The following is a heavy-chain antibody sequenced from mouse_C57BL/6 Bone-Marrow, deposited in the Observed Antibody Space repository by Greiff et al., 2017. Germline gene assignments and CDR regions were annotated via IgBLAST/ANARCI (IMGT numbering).Heavy chain of an antibody. CDR3: ARSDGNSWFAY. J-gene: IGHJ3*01. CDR1: GYTFTNYW. V-gene: IGHV1-63*01. Sequence: QVQLQQSGAELVRPGTSVKMSCKASGYTFTNYWIGWANQRPGHGLEWIGDIYPGGGYTNYNEKFKGKATLTADKSSRTSYMQFSSLTSEDSAIYYCARSDGNSWFAYWGQGTLVTVSA. CDR2: IYPGGGYT. D-gene: IGHD2-1*01.